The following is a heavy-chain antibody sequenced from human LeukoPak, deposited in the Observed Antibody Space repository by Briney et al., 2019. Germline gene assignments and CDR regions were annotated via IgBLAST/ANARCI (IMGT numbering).Heavy chain of an antibody. Sequence: PGGSLRLSCAASQFTFSSYAMSWVRQAPGKGLEWVSAITGAGDGTCSAGSVKGRFTISRDNSKNTLYLQMNSLRAEDTAVYYCARWSGDSAFDYWGQGTLVTVSS. CDR3: ARWSGDSAFDY. D-gene: IGHD3-10*02. CDR1: QFTFSSYA. V-gene: IGHV3-23*01. CDR2: ITGAGDGT. J-gene: IGHJ4*02.